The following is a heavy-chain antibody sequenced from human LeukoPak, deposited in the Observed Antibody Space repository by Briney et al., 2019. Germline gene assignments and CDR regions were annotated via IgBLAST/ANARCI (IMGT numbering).Heavy chain of an antibody. D-gene: IGHD6-6*01. Sequence: KSSETLSLTCTVSGGSISSGSYYWSWIRQPAGKGLEWIGRIYTSGSTNYNPSLKSRVTISVDTSKNQFSLKLSSVTAADTAVYCCARALPSSSSGIDYWGQGTLVTVSS. CDR2: IYTSGST. CDR1: GGSISSGSYY. CDR3: ARALPSSSSGIDY. V-gene: IGHV4-61*02. J-gene: IGHJ4*02.